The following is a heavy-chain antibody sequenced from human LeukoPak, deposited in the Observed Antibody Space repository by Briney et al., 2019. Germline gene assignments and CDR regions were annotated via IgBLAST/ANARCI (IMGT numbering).Heavy chain of an antibody. CDR3: ARSYSSSSDPFDY. V-gene: IGHV1-2*02. CDR1: GYTFTGYY. D-gene: IGHD6-6*01. Sequence: ASVKVSCKASGYTFTGYYTHWVRQAPGQGLEWMGWINPNSGGTNYAQKFQGRVTMTRDTSISTAYMELSRLRSDDTAVYYCARSYSSSSDPFDYWGQGTLVTVSS. CDR2: INPNSGGT. J-gene: IGHJ4*02.